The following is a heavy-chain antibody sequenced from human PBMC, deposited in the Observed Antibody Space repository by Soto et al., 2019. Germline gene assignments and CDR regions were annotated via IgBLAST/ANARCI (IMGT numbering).Heavy chain of an antibody. CDR3: ARGSADNDHKNSDDAFEI. Sequence: QVQLQQWGAGLLKPSETLSLTCAVYGGSFSGYYWSWIRQPPGKGLEWIGEINHSGSTNYNPSLKSRVTISVDTSKNQFSLKLSSVTAADTAVYYCARGSADNDHKNSDDAFEIWGQGTMVTVSS. CDR2: INHSGST. D-gene: IGHD3-3*01. J-gene: IGHJ3*02. CDR1: GGSFSGYY. V-gene: IGHV4-34*01.